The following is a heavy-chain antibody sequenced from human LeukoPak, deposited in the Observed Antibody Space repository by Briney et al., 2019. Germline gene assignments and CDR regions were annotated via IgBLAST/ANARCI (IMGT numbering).Heavy chain of an antibody. D-gene: IGHD3-22*01. V-gene: IGHV4-34*01. CDR3: ARDYYDSSGYSYYFDY. CDR1: Y. CDR2: INHSGST. Sequence: YXXXIRQPPGKXXEWIGEINHSGSTNYNPSLKSRVTISVDTSKNQFSLKLSSVTAADTAVYYCARDYYDSSGYSYYFDYWGQGTLVTVSS. J-gene: IGHJ4*02.